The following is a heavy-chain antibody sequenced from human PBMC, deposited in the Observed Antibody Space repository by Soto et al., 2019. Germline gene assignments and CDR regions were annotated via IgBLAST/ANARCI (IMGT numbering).Heavy chain of an antibody. CDR2: ISGSAGST. V-gene: IGHV3-23*01. J-gene: IGHJ5*01. Sequence: GSLRLSCGASGFNFSSFAMSWIRQAPGKGLEWVSAISGSAGSTYYADSVKGRFTISRDNSKNTLYLQMNSLRADDTAVYYCAKKIVAWSALASWGQGTLVTVSS. CDR1: GFNFSSFA. D-gene: IGHD3-22*01. CDR3: AKKIVAWSALAS.